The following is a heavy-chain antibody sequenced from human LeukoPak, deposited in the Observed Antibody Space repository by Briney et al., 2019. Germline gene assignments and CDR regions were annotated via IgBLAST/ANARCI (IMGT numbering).Heavy chain of an antibody. V-gene: IGHV3-7*01. J-gene: IGHJ3*02. Sequence: PGGSLRLSGAASGFTFSSYWMSWVRQAPGKGLEWVANIKQDGSEKYYVDSVKGRFTISRDNAKNSLYLQMNSLRAEDTAVYYCARQFGDSSGYYPQAYDAFDIWGQGTMVTVSS. CDR3: ARQFGDSSGYYPQAYDAFDI. CDR1: GFTFSSYW. CDR2: IKQDGSEK. D-gene: IGHD3-22*01.